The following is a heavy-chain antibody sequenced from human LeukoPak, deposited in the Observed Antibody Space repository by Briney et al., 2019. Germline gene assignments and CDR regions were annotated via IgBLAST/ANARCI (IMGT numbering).Heavy chain of an antibody. CDR2: ISSSGSTI. J-gene: IGHJ5*02. V-gene: IGHV3-48*03. CDR1: GFTFSSYE. Sequence: PGGSLRLSCAASGFTFSSYEMNWVRQAPGKGLEWVSYISSSGSTIYYADSVKGRFTVSRDNAKNSVYLQMNSLRAEDTAVYYCARGVEVVAADNNWFDPWGQGTLVTVSS. D-gene: IGHD2-2*01. CDR3: ARGVEVVAADNNWFDP.